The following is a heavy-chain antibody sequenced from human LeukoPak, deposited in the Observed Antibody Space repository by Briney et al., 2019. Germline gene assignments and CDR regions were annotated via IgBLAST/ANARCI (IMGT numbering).Heavy chain of an antibody. Sequence: GGSLRLSCAASGFTFSSYAMHWVRQAPGKGLEWVAVISYDGSNKYYADSVKGRFTISRDNSKNTLYLQMNSLRAEDTAVYYCARDALAYCGGDCYPCFDCWGQGTLVTVSS. CDR2: ISYDGSNK. CDR3: ARDALAYCGGDCYPCFDC. V-gene: IGHV3-30*04. D-gene: IGHD2-21*02. CDR1: GFTFSSYA. J-gene: IGHJ4*02.